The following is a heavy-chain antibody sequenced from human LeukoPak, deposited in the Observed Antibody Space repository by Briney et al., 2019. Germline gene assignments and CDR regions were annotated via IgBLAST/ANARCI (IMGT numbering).Heavy chain of an antibody. CDR1: GYTFTSYG. CDR2: ISAYNGNT. V-gene: IGHV1-18*01. D-gene: IGHD2-8*01. Sequence: ASVKVSCKASGYTFTSYGISWVRQAPGQGLEWMGWISAYNGNTNYAQKLQGRVTMTTDTSTSTAYMELRSLRSDDTAVYYCARARFCTSGVCYFMDVWGQGTTVTVSS. J-gene: IGHJ6*02. CDR3: ARARFCTSGVCYFMDV.